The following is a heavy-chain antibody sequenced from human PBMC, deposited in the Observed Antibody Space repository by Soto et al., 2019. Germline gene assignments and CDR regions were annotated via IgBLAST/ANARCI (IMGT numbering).Heavy chain of an antibody. J-gene: IGHJ4*02. V-gene: IGHV3-74*01. CDR1: GYTFSSYW. D-gene: IGHD1-26*01. Sequence: GGSLRLSCSASGYTFSSYWMYWVRQLPGKGLVWVSRIKSDGSGVTYADSVKGRFTTSRDNAQNTLYLQMTSLRGEDTAVYYCTRGFRAGSMDYWGQGTAVTVSS. CDR3: TRGFRAGSMDY. CDR2: IKSDGSGV.